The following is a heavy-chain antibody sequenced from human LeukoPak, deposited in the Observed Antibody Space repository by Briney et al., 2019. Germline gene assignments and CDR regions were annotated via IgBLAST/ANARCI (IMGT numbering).Heavy chain of an antibody. J-gene: IGHJ6*03. CDR3: ARDGRFLILPSPLYYYYMDV. CDR1: GGSFSGYY. D-gene: IGHD3-3*01. V-gene: IGHV4-34*01. CDR2: INHSGST. Sequence: SETLSLTCAVYGGSFSGYYWSWIRQPPGKGLEWTGEINHSGSTNYNPSLKSRVTISVDTSKNQFSLKLSSVTAADTAVYYCARDGRFLILPSPLYYYYMDVWGKGTTVTVSS.